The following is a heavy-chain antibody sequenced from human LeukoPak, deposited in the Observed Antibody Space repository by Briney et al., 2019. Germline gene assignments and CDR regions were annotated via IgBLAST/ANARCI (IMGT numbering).Heavy chain of an antibody. V-gene: IGHV4-61*02. D-gene: IGHD6-13*01. J-gene: IGHJ4*02. CDR3: ARVDSSNWYDSRGYFDQ. CDR2: IYTSGST. CDR1: GGSISSGSYY. Sequence: SQTLSLTCTVSGGSISSGSYYWSWIRQPAGKGLEWIGRIYTSGSTNYDPSLKSRVTISVDTSKNQFSLKLSSVTAADTAVYYCARVDSSNWYDSRGYFDQWGQGTLVTVSS.